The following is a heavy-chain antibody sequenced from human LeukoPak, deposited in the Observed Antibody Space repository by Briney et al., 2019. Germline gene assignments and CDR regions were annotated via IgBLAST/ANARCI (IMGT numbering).Heavy chain of an antibody. V-gene: IGHV3-7*03. J-gene: IGHJ3*02. Sequence: GGSLRLSCAASGFTFSNYWMSWVRQAPGKGLEWVANIKQDGSDKYYVDSVKGRFTISRDNAKNSLYLQMNSLRAEDTAVYYCAKVTWELKAFDIWGQGTMVTVSS. CDR1: GFTFSNYW. D-gene: IGHD1-26*01. CDR3: AKVTWELKAFDI. CDR2: IKQDGSDK.